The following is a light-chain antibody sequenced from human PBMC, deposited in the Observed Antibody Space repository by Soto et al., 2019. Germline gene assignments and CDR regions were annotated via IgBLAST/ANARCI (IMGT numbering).Light chain of an antibody. J-gene: IGKJ1*01. CDR1: QSISSY. V-gene: IGKV1-39*01. Sequence: DIEMTQSPSSLSASVGDRVTLTCRASQSISSYLNWYQQKPGKPPKLLIYAASSLPSGVPSRFSGSGSGTDFTLTISSLQPEDFETYYCQQSYSNPLTFGQGTKVDIK. CDR3: QQSYSNPLT. CDR2: AAS.